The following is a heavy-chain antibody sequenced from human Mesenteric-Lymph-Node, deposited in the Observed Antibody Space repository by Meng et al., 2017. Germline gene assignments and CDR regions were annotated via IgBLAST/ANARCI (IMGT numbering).Heavy chain of an antibody. D-gene: IGHD2-21*02. CDR2: ISYDGSNK. Sequence: GESLKISCAASGFIFSTYAMHWVRQAPGKGLEWVAVISYDGSNKYYADSVKGRFTISRDNSKNTLYLQMNSLRAEDTAVYYCARDWGIVVVTATHFDYWGQGTLVTVSS. J-gene: IGHJ4*02. CDR3: ARDWGIVVVTATHFDY. CDR1: GFIFSTYA. V-gene: IGHV3-30*04.